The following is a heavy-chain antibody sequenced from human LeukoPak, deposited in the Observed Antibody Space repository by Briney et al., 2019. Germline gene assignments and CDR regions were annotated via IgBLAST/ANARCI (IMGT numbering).Heavy chain of an antibody. J-gene: IGHJ4*02. CDR2: ISGSGGST. CDR3: AKVPAVLLWFGELFEDLYYFDY. V-gene: IGHV3-23*01. Sequence: GGSLRLSCAASGFTFSSYAMSWVRQAPGKGLEWVSAISGSGGSTYYADSVKGRFTISRDNSKNTLYLQMNSLRAEDTAVYYCAKVPAVLLWFGELFEDLYYFDYWGQGTLVTVSS. D-gene: IGHD3-10*01. CDR1: GFTFSSYA.